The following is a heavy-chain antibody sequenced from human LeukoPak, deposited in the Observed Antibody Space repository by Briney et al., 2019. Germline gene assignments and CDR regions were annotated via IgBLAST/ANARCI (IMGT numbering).Heavy chain of an antibody. CDR1: GGSISIYY. V-gene: IGHV4-59*01. Sequence: SETLSLTCTVSGGSISIYYWSWIRQPPGKGLEWIGYIYYSGSTNYNPSLKSRVAISVDTSKNQFSLKLSSVTAADTAVYYCARGGGSSGWHDYWGRGTLVAVSS. J-gene: IGHJ4*02. CDR2: IYYSGST. CDR3: ARGGGSSGWHDY. D-gene: IGHD6-19*01.